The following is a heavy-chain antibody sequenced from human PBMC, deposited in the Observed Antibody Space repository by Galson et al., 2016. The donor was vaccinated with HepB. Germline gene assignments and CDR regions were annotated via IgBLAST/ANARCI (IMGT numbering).Heavy chain of an antibody. D-gene: IGHD3-10*01. Sequence: SLRLSCAASGFDFGKHIMHWVRQAPGQGLEWISYISSSGSVIYYADSVKGRFTISRDNAKNSLYLEINSLRAEDTAVYYCATSGNLDRGVTLDYWGQGTLVTASS. CDR2: ISSSGSVI. V-gene: IGHV3-48*04. J-gene: IGHJ4*02. CDR3: ATSGNLDRGVTLDY. CDR1: GFDFGKHI.